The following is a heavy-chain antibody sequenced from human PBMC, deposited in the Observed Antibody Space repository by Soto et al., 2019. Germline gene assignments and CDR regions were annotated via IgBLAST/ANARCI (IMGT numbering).Heavy chain of an antibody. Sequence: ASVKVSCKARRDTFPSYYNNWVRQAPGQGLELMGVINPHGGSTAYAQKFKGRVTLTRDTSASTVYMEVSSLSSEDTAMYYCARSSGVNFGIIIEGTNWFAPWGQGTVVTVYS. V-gene: IGHV1-46*01. D-gene: IGHD1-26*01. J-gene: IGHJ5*02. CDR1: RDTFPSYY. CDR3: ARSSGVNFGIIIEGTNWFAP. CDR2: INPHGGST.